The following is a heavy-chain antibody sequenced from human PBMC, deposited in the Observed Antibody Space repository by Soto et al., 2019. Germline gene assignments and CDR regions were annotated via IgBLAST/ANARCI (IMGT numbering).Heavy chain of an antibody. CDR3: ARDRSSSWYNGTFYFDS. D-gene: IGHD6-19*01. V-gene: IGHV1-69*06. Sequence: QVQLVQSGAEWRKPGSSVKVSCTASGGTFTTYDISWVRQAPGQGLEWMGGIIPLFDATKYAQKFQGRVTITADKSTGTAYMELSSLRSEDTAMYYCARDRSSSWYNGTFYFDSWGQGTLVTVSS. J-gene: IGHJ4*02. CDR2: IIPLFDAT. CDR1: GGTFTTYD.